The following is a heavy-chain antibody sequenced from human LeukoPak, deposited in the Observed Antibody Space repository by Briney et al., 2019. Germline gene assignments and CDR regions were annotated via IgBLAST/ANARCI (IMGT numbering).Heavy chain of an antibody. D-gene: IGHD3-3*01. CDR3: AREWAGDFLGYMDV. Sequence: SQTLSLTCTVSGGSISSGGYYWSWIRQPPGTGLEWIGYIYHSGSTYYNPSLKSRVTISVDRSKNQFSLKLSSVTAADTAVYYCAREWAGDFLGYMDVWGKGTTVTVSS. CDR2: IYHSGST. J-gene: IGHJ6*03. V-gene: IGHV4-30-2*01. CDR1: GGSISSGGYY.